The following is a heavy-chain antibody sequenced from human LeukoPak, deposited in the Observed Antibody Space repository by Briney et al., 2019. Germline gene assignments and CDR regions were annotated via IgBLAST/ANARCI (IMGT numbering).Heavy chain of an antibody. Sequence: GGSLRLSCAASGFTFSSYAMSWVRQAPGKGLEWVSAISGSGGSTYYADSVKSRFTISRDNSKNTLYLQMNSLRAEDTAVYYCAKGRGWEASYYYYYMDVWGKGTTVTISS. V-gene: IGHV3-23*01. CDR3: AKGRGWEASYYYYYMDV. D-gene: IGHD1-26*01. CDR2: ISGSGGST. J-gene: IGHJ6*03. CDR1: GFTFSSYA.